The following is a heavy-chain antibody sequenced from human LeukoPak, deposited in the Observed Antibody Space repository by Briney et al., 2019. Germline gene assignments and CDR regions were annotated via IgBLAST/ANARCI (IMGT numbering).Heavy chain of an antibody. CDR3: AREGRLSGTYYGGGWFDP. CDR2: ISNSGGT. Sequence: ASVKVSCKASGYTFTGYYMHWVRQVPGQGLEWMGWISNSGGTNYAQKFQGRVTMTRDTSISTAYMELSWLRSDDTALYYCAREGRLSGTYYGGGWFDPWGQGTLVIVSS. V-gene: IGHV1-2*02. CDR1: GYTFTGYY. J-gene: IGHJ5*02. D-gene: IGHD4-23*01.